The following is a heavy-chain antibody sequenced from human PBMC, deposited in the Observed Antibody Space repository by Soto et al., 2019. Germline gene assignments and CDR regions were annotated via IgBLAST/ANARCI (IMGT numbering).Heavy chain of an antibody. CDR3: AMEDIVVVPAIHYGMDV. D-gene: IGHD2-2*01. CDR1: GFTFSSYG. Sequence: GGSLRLSCAASGFTFSSYGMHWVRQAPGKGLEWVAVISYDGSNKYYADSVKGRFTISRDNSKNTLYLQMNSLRAEDTAVYYCAMEDIVVVPAIHYGMDVWGQGTTVTVSS. J-gene: IGHJ6*02. V-gene: IGHV3-30*03. CDR2: ISYDGSNK.